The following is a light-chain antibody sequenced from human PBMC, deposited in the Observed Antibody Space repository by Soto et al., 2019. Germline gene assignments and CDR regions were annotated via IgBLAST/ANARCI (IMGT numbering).Light chain of an antibody. CDR3: TSYTPTGALV. CDR2: EVN. CDR1: SSDIGGYNS. V-gene: IGLV2-8*01. J-gene: IGLJ6*01. Sequence: QSALTQPPSASGSPGQSVTISCTGTSSDIGGYNSVSWYQQHPGKAPRLMIYEVNKRPSGVPDRFSGSKSGYTASLTVSGHQTEDEADYYCTSYTPTGALVFGSGTQLTVL.